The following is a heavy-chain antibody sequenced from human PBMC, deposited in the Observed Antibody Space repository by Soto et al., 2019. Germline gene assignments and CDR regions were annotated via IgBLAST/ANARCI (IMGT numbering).Heavy chain of an antibody. CDR1: GGSISSYY. CDR3: ARQPYNWSIGGGPFDY. CDR2: IYYSGST. D-gene: IGHD1-20*01. Sequence: SETLSLTCTLSGGSISSYYWNWIRQPPGKALEWIGYIYYSGSTNYNPSLKSRVTISVDTSKNQFSLNLYSVTAADTAVYYCARQPYNWSIGGGPFDYWGQGTLVTVSS. V-gene: IGHV4-59*08. J-gene: IGHJ4*02.